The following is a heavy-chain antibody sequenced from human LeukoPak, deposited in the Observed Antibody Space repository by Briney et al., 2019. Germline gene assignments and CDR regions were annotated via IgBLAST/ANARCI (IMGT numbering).Heavy chain of an antibody. CDR3: AKSLGSSGPKSFDY. Sequence: PGGSLRLSCAASGFTFSSYGMHWVRQAPGKGLEWVAVIPYDGSNKYYADSVKGRFTISRDNSKNTLYLQMNSLRAEDAAVYYCAKSLGSSGPKSFDYWGQGTLVTVSS. J-gene: IGHJ4*02. D-gene: IGHD3-22*01. CDR1: GFTFSSYG. V-gene: IGHV3-30*18. CDR2: IPYDGSNK.